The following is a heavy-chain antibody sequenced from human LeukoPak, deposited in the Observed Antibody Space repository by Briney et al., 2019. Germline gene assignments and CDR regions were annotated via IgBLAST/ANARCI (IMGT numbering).Heavy chain of an antibody. D-gene: IGHD5-24*01. V-gene: IGHV3-23*01. CDR2: ISGSGGST. CDR1: GFTFSSYA. CDR3: ANRRGGLWLQEAN. Sequence: GGSLRLSCAASGFTFSSYAMSWVRQAPGKGLEWVSAISGSGGSTYYADSVKGRFTISRDNSKNTLYLQMNSLRAEDTAVYYCANRRGGLWLQEANWGRGTLVTFSS. J-gene: IGHJ4*02.